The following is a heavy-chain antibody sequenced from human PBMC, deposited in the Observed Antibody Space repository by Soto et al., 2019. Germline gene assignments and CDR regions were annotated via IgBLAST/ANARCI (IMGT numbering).Heavy chain of an antibody. D-gene: IGHD3-22*01. J-gene: IGHJ2*01. Sequence: EVQVLEAGGGLVQPGGSLRLSCAASGFTFGTYAMTWVRQAPGKGLEWGAGISGSGGTTFYADSVKGRFTISRDNSKSTLYLQMNSLRAEDTAVYYCSTAANYYDNRRYRGYFDVWGRGTLVTVSS. V-gene: IGHV3-23*01. CDR1: GFTFGTYA. CDR2: ISGSGGTT. CDR3: STAANYYDNRRYRGYFDV.